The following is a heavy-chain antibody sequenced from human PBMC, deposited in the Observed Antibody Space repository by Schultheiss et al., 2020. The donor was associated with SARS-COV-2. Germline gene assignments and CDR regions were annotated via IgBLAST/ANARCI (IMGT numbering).Heavy chain of an antibody. CDR3: ARGEFRGNIVVVVAATEQTDAFDI. CDR2: INPNSGGT. Sequence: ASVKVSCKASGGTFSSYAISWVRQAPGQGLEWMGWINPNSGGTNYAQKFQGWVTMTRDTSISTAYMELSRLRSDDTAVYYCARGEFRGNIVVVVAATEQTDAFDIWGQGTMVTVSS. V-gene: IGHV1-2*04. J-gene: IGHJ3*02. D-gene: IGHD2-15*01. CDR1: GGTFSSYA.